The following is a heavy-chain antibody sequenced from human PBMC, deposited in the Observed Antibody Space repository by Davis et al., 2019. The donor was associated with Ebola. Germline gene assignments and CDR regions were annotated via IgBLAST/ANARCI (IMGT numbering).Heavy chain of an antibody. V-gene: IGHV3-7*01. CDR3: ARTDNLDY. CDR1: GFTFRSYG. J-gene: IGHJ4*02. Sequence: PGGSLRLSCAASGFTFRSYGMHWVRQAPGKGLEWVANIYRDGSEKYYVDSVKGRFTISRDNTKNTMYLQMNGLRAEDTAVYYCARTDNLDYWGQGTLVTVSS. D-gene: IGHD1-1*01. CDR2: IYRDGSEK.